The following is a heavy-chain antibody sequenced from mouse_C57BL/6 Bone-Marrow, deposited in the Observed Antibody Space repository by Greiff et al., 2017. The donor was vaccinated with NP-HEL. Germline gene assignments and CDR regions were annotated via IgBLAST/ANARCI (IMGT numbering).Heavy chain of an antibody. CDR3: ANANWVFAY. Sequence: QVQLKESGPELVKPGASVKISCKASGYAFSSSWMNWVKQRPGKGLEWIGRIYPGDGDTNYNGKFKGKATLTADKSSSTAYMQLSSLTSEDSAVYFCANANWVFAYWGQGTLVTVSA. D-gene: IGHD4-1*01. J-gene: IGHJ3*01. CDR2: IYPGDGDT. CDR1: GYAFSSSW. V-gene: IGHV1-82*01.